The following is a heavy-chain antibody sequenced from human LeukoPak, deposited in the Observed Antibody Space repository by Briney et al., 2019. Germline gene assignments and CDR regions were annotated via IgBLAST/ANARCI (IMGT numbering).Heavy chain of an antibody. CDR3: AREYSSSFNFDS. D-gene: IGHD6-6*01. Sequence: ASVKVSCKVSGDTLTELSMHWVRQAPGQGPEWMGIINPSGGSTTYSQKFQGRVTMIGDTSTSTVYMELSSLRSEDTAGYYCAREYSSSFNFDSWGQGTLVIVSS. CDR1: GDTLTELS. CDR2: INPSGGST. V-gene: IGHV1-46*01. J-gene: IGHJ4*02.